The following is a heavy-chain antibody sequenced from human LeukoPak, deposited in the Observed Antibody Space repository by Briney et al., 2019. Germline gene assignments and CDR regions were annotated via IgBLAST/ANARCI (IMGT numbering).Heavy chain of an antibody. J-gene: IGHJ5*02. CDR2: ISSNGGST. CDR1: GFTFSSYA. D-gene: IGHD2-15*01. V-gene: IGHV3-64D*06. CDR3: VKESGYCSGGSCYWFDP. Sequence: GGSLRLSCSASGFTFSSYAMHWVRQAPGKGLEYVSAISSNGGSTYYADSVKGRFTISRDNSKNTLYLQMSSLRAEDTAVYYCVKESGYCSGGSCYWFDPWGQGTLVTASS.